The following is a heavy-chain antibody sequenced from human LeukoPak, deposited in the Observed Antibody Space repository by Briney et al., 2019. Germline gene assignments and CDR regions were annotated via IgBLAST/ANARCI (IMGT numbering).Heavy chain of an antibody. V-gene: IGHV1-18*01. CDR1: GYTFANYG. CDR3: AREGSWAAAHY. Sequence: ASVKVSCKASGYTFANYGISWVRQAPGQGLEWMGWISAYNGNTNYAQKLRGRVTMTTDTSTSTAYMELRNLTSDDTAVFYCAREGSWAAAHYWGQGTLVAVSS. J-gene: IGHJ4*02. D-gene: IGHD6-25*01. CDR2: ISAYNGNT.